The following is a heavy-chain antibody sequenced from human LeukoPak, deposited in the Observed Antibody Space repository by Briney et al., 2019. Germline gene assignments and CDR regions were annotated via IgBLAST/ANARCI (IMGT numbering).Heavy chain of an antibody. CDR2: ISYDGSNK. J-gene: IGHJ4*02. Sequence: GGSLRLSRAASGFTFSSYAMHWVRQAPGKGLEWVAVISYDGSNKYYADSVKGRFTISRDNSKNTLYLQMNSLRAEDTAVYYCARDSVVPAAIFDYWGQGTLVTVPS. CDR3: ARDSVVPAAIFDY. CDR1: GFTFSSYA. V-gene: IGHV3-30-3*01. D-gene: IGHD2-2*01.